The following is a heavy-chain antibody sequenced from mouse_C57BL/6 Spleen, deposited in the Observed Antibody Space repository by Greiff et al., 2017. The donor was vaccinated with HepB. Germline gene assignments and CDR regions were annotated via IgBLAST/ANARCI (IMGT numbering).Heavy chain of an antibody. Sequence: QVQLKESGAELVRPGTSVKMSCKASGYTFTNYWIGWAKQRPGHGLEWIGDIYPGGGYTNYNEKFKGKATLTADKSSSTAYMQFSSLTSEDSAIYYCARGGAYDGYYEYYAMDYWGQGTSVTVSS. CDR2: IYPGGGYT. CDR3: ARGGAYDGYYEYYAMDY. J-gene: IGHJ4*01. CDR1: GYTFTNYW. V-gene: IGHV1-63*01. D-gene: IGHD2-3*01.